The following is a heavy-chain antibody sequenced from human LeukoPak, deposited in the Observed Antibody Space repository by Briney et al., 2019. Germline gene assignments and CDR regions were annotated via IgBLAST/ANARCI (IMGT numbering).Heavy chain of an antibody. Sequence: GGSLRLSCAASGFTFSSYAMSWVRQAPGKGLEWVSAVSAGGGSTFYADSVKGRFTISRDNSKNTLFLQLNSLRAEDTAVYYCAKARVWHEGFHYWGQGTLVTVSS. J-gene: IGHJ4*02. V-gene: IGHV3-23*01. CDR2: VSAGGGST. CDR1: GFTFSSYA. CDR3: AKARVWHEGFHY.